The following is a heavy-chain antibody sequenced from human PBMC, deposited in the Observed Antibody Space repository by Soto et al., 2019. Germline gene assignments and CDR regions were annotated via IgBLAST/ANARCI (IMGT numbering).Heavy chain of an antibody. V-gene: IGHV4-59*01. J-gene: IGHJ4*02. Sequence: PSETLSLTCTGSGGSISRYYWSWIRQPPGKGLEWIGYIYYSGSTNYNPSLKSRVTISVDTSKNQFSLKLSSVTAADTAVYYCARGQLRFLPFDYWGQGTLVTVSS. D-gene: IGHD3-3*01. CDR2: IYYSGST. CDR3: ARGQLRFLPFDY. CDR1: GGSISRYY.